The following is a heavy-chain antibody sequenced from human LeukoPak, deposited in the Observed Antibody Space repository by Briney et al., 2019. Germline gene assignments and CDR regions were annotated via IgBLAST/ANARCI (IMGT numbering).Heavy chain of an antibody. V-gene: IGHV3-23*01. CDR2: MSGDGRRT. Sequence: QSGGSLRLSCAASGFTFSNDDLNWVRQAPGKGLEWVSSMSGDGRRTYYAGSVKGRFTVSRDYSKNTLSLQMNSLRAEDTAVYYCAKVNWCSATCADAWGQGTLVTVSS. CDR1: GFTFSNDD. CDR3: AKVNWCSATCADA. J-gene: IGHJ4*02. D-gene: IGHD2-2*01.